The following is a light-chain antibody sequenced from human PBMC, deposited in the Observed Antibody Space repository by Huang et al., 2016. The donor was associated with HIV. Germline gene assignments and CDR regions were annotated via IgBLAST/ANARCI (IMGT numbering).Light chain of an antibody. CDR3: QQYDSWPGT. V-gene: IGKV3-15*01. CDR2: GSS. Sequence: EIVMTQSPATLSVSPGERGTLSCRASQTINTNLAWYHQTPGQAPRLLIYGSSTRATGIPARFSGSGSGIDFSLTISSLQSEDAAVYYCQQYDSWPGTFGQGTKLEIK. J-gene: IGKJ2*01. CDR1: QTINTN.